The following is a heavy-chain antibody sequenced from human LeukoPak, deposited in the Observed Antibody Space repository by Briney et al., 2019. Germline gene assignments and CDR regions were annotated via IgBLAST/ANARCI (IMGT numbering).Heavy chain of an antibody. Sequence: SETLSLTCTVSGGSISNSYWSWIRQPPGKGLEWIGSIHYSGSTSYNSSLKSRVTMSIDTSKNQFSLKLSSVTPADTAVYYCARQVYSSSWSYYFEYWGQGILVTVSS. V-gene: IGHV4-59*01. CDR3: ARQVYSSSWSYYFEY. D-gene: IGHD6-13*01. CDR1: GGSISNSY. CDR2: IHYSGST. J-gene: IGHJ4*02.